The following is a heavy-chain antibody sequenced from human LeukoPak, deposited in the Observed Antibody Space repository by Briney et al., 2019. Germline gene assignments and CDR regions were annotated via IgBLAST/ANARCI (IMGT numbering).Heavy chain of an antibody. Sequence: GGSLRLSCTTSGFTFGGHTMHWVRQAPGKGLEWVSLISSGSSTYYADSVKGRFTISRDNTKNTLYLQLNSLRADDTAVYYCARRRSKAYENWGQGTLVTVSS. CDR1: GFTFGGHT. V-gene: IGHV3-53*01. D-gene: IGHD3-22*01. CDR2: ISSGSST. J-gene: IGHJ4*02. CDR3: ARRRSKAYEN.